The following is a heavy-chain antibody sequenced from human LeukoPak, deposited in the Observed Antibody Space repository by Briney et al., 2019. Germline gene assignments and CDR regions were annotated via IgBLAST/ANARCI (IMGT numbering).Heavy chain of an antibody. J-gene: IGHJ4*02. D-gene: IGHD5-18*01. V-gene: IGHV3-23*01. CDR2: ISGSGGST. CDR3: AKPRGYSYGADY. Sequence: GASLRLSCAASGFTFSSYAMSWVRQAPGKGLEWVSAISGSGGSTYYADFVKGRFTISRDNSKNTLYLQMNSLRAEDTAVYYCAKPRGYSYGADYWGQGTLVTVSS. CDR1: GFTFSSYA.